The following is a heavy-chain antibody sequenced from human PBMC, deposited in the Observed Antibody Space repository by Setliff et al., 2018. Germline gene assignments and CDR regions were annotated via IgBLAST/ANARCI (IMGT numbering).Heavy chain of an antibody. CDR1: GGSISSSSYY. CDR3: ARVKVIVGATPRTYYMDV. V-gene: IGHV4-39*06. J-gene: IGHJ6*03. D-gene: IGHD1-26*01. CDR2: IYYSGST. Sequence: SETLSLTCTVSGGSISSSSYYWGWIRQPPGKGLEWIGSIYYSGSTYYKPSLKSRVTISVDTSKNQFTLKLSSVTAADTAVYYCARVKVIVGATPRTYYMDVWGKGTTVTVSS.